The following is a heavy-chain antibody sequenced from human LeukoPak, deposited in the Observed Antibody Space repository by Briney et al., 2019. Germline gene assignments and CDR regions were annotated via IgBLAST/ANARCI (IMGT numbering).Heavy chain of an antibody. V-gene: IGHV4-34*01. CDR1: GGSFSGYY. J-gene: IGHJ5*02. CDR2: INHSGGT. CDR3: ARGPRWNYDWFDP. D-gene: IGHD1-7*01. Sequence: PSETLSLTCAVYGGSFSGYYWSWIRQPPGKGLEWIGEINHSGGTNYNPSLKSRVTISVDTSKNQFSLKLSSVTAADTAVYYCARGPRWNYDWFDPWGQGTLVTVSS.